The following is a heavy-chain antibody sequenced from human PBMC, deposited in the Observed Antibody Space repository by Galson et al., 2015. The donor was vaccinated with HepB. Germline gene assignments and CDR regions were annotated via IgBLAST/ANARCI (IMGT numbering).Heavy chain of an antibody. D-gene: IGHD3-10*01. CDR1: GYTFTSYG. Sequence: SVKVSCKASGYTFTSYGISWVRQAPGQGLEWMGWISAYNGNTNYAQKLQGRVTMTTDTSTSTAYMELRSLRSDDTAVYYCARDHVTYYYGSGSYHYWGQGTLVTVSS. V-gene: IGHV1-18*04. CDR2: ISAYNGNT. CDR3: ARDHVTYYYGSGSYHY. J-gene: IGHJ4*02.